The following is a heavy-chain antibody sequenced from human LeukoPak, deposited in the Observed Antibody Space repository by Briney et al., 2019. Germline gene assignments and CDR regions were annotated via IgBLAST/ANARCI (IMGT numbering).Heavy chain of an antibody. CDR1: GFTFSSYW. J-gene: IGHJ3*02. D-gene: IGHD3-22*01. Sequence: GGSLRPSCAASGFTFSSYWMSWVRQAPGKGLEWVANIKQDGSEKHYVDSVKGRLTISRDNAKNLLYLQMNSLRAEDTAVYYCAKGTGYCDSSGYDPFDIWGQGTMVTVSS. V-gene: IGHV3-7*03. CDR2: IKQDGSEK. CDR3: AKGTGYCDSSGYDPFDI.